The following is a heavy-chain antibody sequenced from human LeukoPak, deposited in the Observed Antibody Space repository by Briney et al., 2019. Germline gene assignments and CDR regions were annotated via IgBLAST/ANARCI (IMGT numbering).Heavy chain of an antibody. D-gene: IGHD1-20*01. V-gene: IGHV4-38-2*02. CDR1: GYSISSGYY. Sequence: SETLSLTCTVSGYSISSGYYWGWIRQPPGKGVEWIGSIYHSGSTYYNPSLKSRVTISGDTSKNQFSLKLSSVTAADTAVYYCARLYMGGGLAGSLGVYYYYYYMDVWGKGTTVTVSS. CDR3: ARLYMGGGLAGSLGVYYYYYYMDV. CDR2: IYHSGST. J-gene: IGHJ6*03.